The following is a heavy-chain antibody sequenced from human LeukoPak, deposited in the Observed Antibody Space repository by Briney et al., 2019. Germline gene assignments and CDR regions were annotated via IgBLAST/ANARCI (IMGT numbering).Heavy chain of an antibody. J-gene: IGHJ4*02. CDR3: ARRYCSSTSCYWLDY. V-gene: IGHV1-2*02. D-gene: IGHD2-2*01. CDR2: INPNSGGT. CDR1: GYTFTGYY. Sequence: ASVKVSCKASGYTFTGYYMHWVRQAPGQGLEWMGCINPNSGGTKYAQKFQGGVTLTRDTSISTAYMELSRLRSDDTAVYYCARRYCSSTSCYWLDYWGQGTLVTVSS.